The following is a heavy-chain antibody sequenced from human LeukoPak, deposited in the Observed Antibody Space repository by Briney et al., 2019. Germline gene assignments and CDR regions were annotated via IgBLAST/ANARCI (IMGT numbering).Heavy chain of an antibody. J-gene: IGHJ6*04. CDR2: ISDSGSPI. CDR1: GFTFSSYE. Sequence: GSLRLSCEASGFTFSSYEMNWVRQAPGKGLEWVSYISDSGSPIYYADSVKGRFTISRDNAKNSLYLQMNSLRAEDTAVYYCAELGITMIGGVWGKGTTVTISS. CDR3: AELGITMIGGV. V-gene: IGHV3-48*03. D-gene: IGHD3-10*02.